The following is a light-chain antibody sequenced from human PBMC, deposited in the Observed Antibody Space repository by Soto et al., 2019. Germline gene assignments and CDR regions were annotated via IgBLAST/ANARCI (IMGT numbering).Light chain of an antibody. CDR1: QSVGSNY. CDR2: GTS. V-gene: IGKV3-20*01. Sequence: EIVLTQSPGTLSLSPGERATLSCRASQSVGSNYLAWFQQKPGQAPRLLIYGTSSRATGIPDRFSGSGSGTDFTLTISRLEPEDFAAYYCQQYDISPRTFGQGTKVDIK. CDR3: QQYDISPRT. J-gene: IGKJ1*01.